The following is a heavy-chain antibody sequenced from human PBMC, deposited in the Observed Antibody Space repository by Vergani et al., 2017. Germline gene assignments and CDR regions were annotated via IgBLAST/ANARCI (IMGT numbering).Heavy chain of an antibody. CDR3: ARQRSGASSGYYWYFDY. J-gene: IGHJ4*02. CDR2: IYPGDSDT. D-gene: IGHD3-22*01. CDR1: GYSFTSYW. Sequence: EVQLVQSGAEVKKPGESLKISCKGSGYSFTSYWIGWVRQMPGKGLEWMGIIYPGDSDTRYSPSFQGQVTISADKSISTAYLQWSSLKASDTATYYCARQRSGASSGYYWYFDYWGQGTLVTVSS. V-gene: IGHV5-51*01.